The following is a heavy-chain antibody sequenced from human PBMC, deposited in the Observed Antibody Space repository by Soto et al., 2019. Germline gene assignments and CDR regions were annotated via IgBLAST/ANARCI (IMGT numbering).Heavy chain of an antibody. Sequence: GESLKISCQCSGYTFSNFWIGWVRQLPGQGLEWMGIIYPGHHETTSSPSFLGKITISAETSIITAYLQWSSLEASDSAFYFCARSPRTSPYFDFWGQGALVTVSS. CDR3: ARSPRTSPYFDF. J-gene: IGHJ4*02. V-gene: IGHV5-51*01. D-gene: IGHD2-2*01. CDR2: IYPGHHET. CDR1: GYTFSNFW.